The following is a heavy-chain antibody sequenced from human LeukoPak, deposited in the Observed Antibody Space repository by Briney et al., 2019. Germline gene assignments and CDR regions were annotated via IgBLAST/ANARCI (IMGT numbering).Heavy chain of an antibody. V-gene: IGHV3-74*01. CDR1: GFTFSTFW. D-gene: IGHD3-22*01. CDR2: INHDGSST. CDR3: VRDWGYDSSGYWQKYFDT. Sequence: GGSLRLSCATSGFTFSTFWMHWVRQAPGKGLVWVSRINHDGSSTNYADSVKGRFTISRDNAKDTLYLQMNSLRAEDTAVYYCVRDWGYDSSGYWQKYFDTWGQGTLVTVSS. J-gene: IGHJ4*02.